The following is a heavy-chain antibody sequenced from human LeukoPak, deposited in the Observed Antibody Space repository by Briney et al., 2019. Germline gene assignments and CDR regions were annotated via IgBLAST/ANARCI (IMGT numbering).Heavy chain of an antibody. CDR1: GGTFTSYA. J-gene: IGHJ4*02. V-gene: IGHV1-69*04. CDR3: ARDRPYYYGSGTLAGYYFDY. Sequence: SVKVSCKASGGTFTSYAISWVRQAPGQGLEWMGRIIPILGIANYAQKFQGRVTITADKSTSTAYMELSSLRSEDTAVYYCARDRPYYYGSGTLAGYYFDYWGQGTLVTVSS. D-gene: IGHD3-10*01. CDR2: IIPILGIA.